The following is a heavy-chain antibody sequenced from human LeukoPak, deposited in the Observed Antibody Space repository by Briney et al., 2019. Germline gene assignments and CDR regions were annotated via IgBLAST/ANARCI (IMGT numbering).Heavy chain of an antibody. V-gene: IGHV3-21*01. D-gene: IGHD5-18*01. CDR2: ISSSSSYI. CDR1: GFTFSSYR. J-gene: IGHJ4*02. CDR3: ARDRGDTADLDY. Sequence: GGSLILSCAASGFTFSSYRMNWVRQAPGKGLEWVSSISSSSSYIYYADSVKGRFTISRDNAKNSVYLQMNSLRTEDTAVYYCARDRGDTADLDYWGQGTLVSVSS.